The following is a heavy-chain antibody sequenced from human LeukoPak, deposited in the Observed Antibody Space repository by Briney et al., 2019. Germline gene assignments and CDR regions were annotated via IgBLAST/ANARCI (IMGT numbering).Heavy chain of an antibody. Sequence: PSETLSLTCAVYGGSFSGYYWSWIRQPPGKGLEWIGEINHSGSTNYNPSLKSRVTISVDTSKNQFSLKLSSVTAADTPVYYCASLGGSRWTLEPLTWGQGTLVSASS. CDR1: GGSFSGYY. CDR3: ASLGGSRWTLEPLT. D-gene: IGHD6-13*01. J-gene: IGHJ5*02. CDR2: INHSGST. V-gene: IGHV4-34*01.